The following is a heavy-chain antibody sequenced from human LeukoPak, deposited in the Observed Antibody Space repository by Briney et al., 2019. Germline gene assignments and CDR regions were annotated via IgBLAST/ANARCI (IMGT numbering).Heavy chain of an antibody. V-gene: IGHV3-15*01. CDR2: IKSKTDGGTT. Sequence: KSGGSLRLSCAASGFTFSNAWMSWVRQAPGKGLEWVGRIKSKTDGGTTDYAAPVKGRFTISRDDSKNTLYLQMNSLKTEDTAVYYCTTQPTTFNWNYLVAFDIWGQGTMVTVSS. D-gene: IGHD1-7*01. CDR1: GFTFSNAW. J-gene: IGHJ3*02. CDR3: TTQPTTFNWNYLVAFDI.